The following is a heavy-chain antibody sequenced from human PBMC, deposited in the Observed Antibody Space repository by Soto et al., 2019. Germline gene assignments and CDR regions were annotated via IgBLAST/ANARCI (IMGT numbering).Heavy chain of an antibody. CDR1: GYTLTSYA. J-gene: IGHJ4*02. CDR2: INAGNGNT. Sequence: QVQLVQSGAEEKKPGASVKVSCKASGYTLTSYAIHWVRQAPGQRLEWMGWINAGNGNTKYSQKFQGRVTITRDTSASTAYMELSSLKSEDTTVYYCARGDWWIFVYWGQGTLVTVSS. D-gene: IGHD2-8*02. V-gene: IGHV1-3*05. CDR3: ARGDWWIFVY.